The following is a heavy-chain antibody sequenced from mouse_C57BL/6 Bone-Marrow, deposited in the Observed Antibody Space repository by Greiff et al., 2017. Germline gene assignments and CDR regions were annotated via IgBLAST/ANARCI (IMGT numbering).Heavy chain of an antibody. CDR2: IYPRSGNT. CDR1: GYTFTSYG. J-gene: IGHJ2*01. D-gene: IGHD2-4*01. V-gene: IGHV1-81*01. CDR3: ARERIMTALFDY. Sequence: QVQLQQSGAELARPGASVKLSCKASGYTFTSYGISWVKQRTGQGLEWIGEIYPRSGNTSYNEKFTGKATLTADKSSSPAYMELRSLTTEDAADYFGARERIMTALFDYWGQGTTLTVSS.